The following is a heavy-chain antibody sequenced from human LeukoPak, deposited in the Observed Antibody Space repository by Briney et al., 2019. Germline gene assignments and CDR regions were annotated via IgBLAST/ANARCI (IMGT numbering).Heavy chain of an antibody. J-gene: IGHJ5*02. CDR2: ISGSGGST. CDR3: AKRPKYYYDSSGAT. CDR1: GFIFSSHG. Sequence: GGSLRLSCVASGFIFSSHGMSWVRQAPGKGLEWVSAISGSGGSTYYADSVKGRFTISRDNSKNTLYLQMNSLRAEDTAVYYCAKRPKYYYDSSGATWGQGTLVTVSS. V-gene: IGHV3-23*01. D-gene: IGHD3-22*01.